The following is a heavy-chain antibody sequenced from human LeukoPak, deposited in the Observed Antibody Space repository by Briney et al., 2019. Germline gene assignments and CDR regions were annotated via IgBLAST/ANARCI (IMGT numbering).Heavy chain of an antibody. Sequence: PGGTLRLSCAASGFTFSSYGMSWVRQAPGKGLEWVSTISGSGGYTYYADSVKGRFTISRDNSKNTLYLQMNSLRAEDTAVYYCAREVTYCGGDCSGGWFDPWGQGTLVTVSS. J-gene: IGHJ5*02. CDR2: ISGSGGYT. V-gene: IGHV3-23*01. CDR1: GFTFSSYG. D-gene: IGHD2-21*02. CDR3: AREVTYCGGDCSGGWFDP.